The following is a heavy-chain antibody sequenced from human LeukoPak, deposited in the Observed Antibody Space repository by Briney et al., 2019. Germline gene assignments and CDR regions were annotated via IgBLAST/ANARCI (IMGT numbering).Heavy chain of an antibody. D-gene: IGHD3-22*01. CDR2: IRSKANSYAT. V-gene: IGHV3-73*01. CDR3: AKGGGSSGRSYYFDY. J-gene: IGHJ4*02. Sequence: PGGSLRLSCAASGFTFSGSAMHWVRQASGKGLEWVGRIRSKANSYATAYAASVKGRFTISRDDSKNTAYLQMNSLRAEDTAVYYCAKGGGSSGRSYYFDYWGQGTLVAVSS. CDR1: GFTFSGSA.